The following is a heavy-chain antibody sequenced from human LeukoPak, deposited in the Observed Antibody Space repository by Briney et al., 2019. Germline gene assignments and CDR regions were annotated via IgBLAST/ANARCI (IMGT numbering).Heavy chain of an antibody. CDR1: GYTFIDFA. Sequence: ASVKVSCKASGYTFIDFALGWVRQAPGQGLEWMGWINPNSGGTNYAQKFQGRVTMTRDTSISTAYMELSRLRSDDTAVYYCASEIAVAGDWGQGTLVTVS. J-gene: IGHJ4*02. CDR3: ASEIAVAGD. V-gene: IGHV1-2*02. CDR2: INPNSGGT. D-gene: IGHD6-19*01.